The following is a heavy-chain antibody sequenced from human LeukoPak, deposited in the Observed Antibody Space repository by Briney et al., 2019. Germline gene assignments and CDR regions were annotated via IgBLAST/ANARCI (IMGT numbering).Heavy chain of an antibody. CDR2: ISYSGVST. V-gene: IGHV3-23*01. CDR3: AKQGARGYFDY. CDR1: GFTFSIYA. J-gene: IGHJ4*02. Sequence: GGPLRLSCAASGFTFSIYAMTWVRQAPGKGLEWVSSISYSGVSTYYADSVKGRFTISRDNSKNTLYLQMNSLRAEGTAVYYCAKQGARGYFDYWGQGTLATVSS. D-gene: IGHD3-16*01.